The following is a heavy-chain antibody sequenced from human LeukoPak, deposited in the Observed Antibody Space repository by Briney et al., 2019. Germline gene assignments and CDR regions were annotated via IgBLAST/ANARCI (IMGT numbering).Heavy chain of an antibody. J-gene: IGHJ4*02. CDR1: GYTFTSYD. CDR3: ARGLGNDGIFDY. D-gene: IGHD1-1*01. CDR2: MNPNSGNT. Sequence: ASVKVSCKASGYTFTSYDINWVRQATGQGLEWMGWMNPNSGNTGYAQKFQGRVTMTRNTSISTAYTELSSLRSEDTAVYYCARGLGNDGIFDYWGQGTLVTVSS. V-gene: IGHV1-8*01.